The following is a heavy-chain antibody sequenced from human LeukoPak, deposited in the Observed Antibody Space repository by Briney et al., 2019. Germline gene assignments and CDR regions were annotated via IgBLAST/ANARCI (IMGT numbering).Heavy chain of an antibody. CDR3: ARGQINYDSSGYYYGYFQH. CDR1: GGTFSSYA. J-gene: IGHJ1*01. D-gene: IGHD3-22*01. Sequence: SVKVSCKASGGTFSSYAISWVRQAPGQGLEWMGGIIPIFGTANYAQKFQGRVTITTDESTSTAYMELSSPRSEDTAVYYCARGQINYDSSGYYYGYFQHWGQGTLVTVSS. V-gene: IGHV1-69*05. CDR2: IIPIFGTA.